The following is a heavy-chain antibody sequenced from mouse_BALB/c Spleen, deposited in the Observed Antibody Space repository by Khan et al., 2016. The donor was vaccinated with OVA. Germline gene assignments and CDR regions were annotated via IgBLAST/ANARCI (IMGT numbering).Heavy chain of an antibody. J-gene: IGHJ3*01. CDR2: IFPGTGTT. CDR1: GYTFTSYW. Sequence: QVRLQQSGAELVKPGASVKLSCKTSGYTFTSYWIQWVKQRPGQGLGWIGQIFPGTGTTYYNENFKGKATLTVEHTSNTSYIQSRSLTSEDSAVYFCARGYFGNYEFAYWGQGTLVTVSP. CDR3: ARGYFGNYEFAY. V-gene: IGHV1S132*01. D-gene: IGHD2-1*01.